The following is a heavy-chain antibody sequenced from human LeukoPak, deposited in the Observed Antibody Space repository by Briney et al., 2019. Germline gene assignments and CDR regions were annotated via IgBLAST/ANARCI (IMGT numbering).Heavy chain of an antibody. J-gene: IGHJ5*02. CDR2: IYHSEST. V-gene: IGHV4-38-2*02. CDR3: ARDRRRFGDASGDWFDP. D-gene: IGHD3-10*01. CDR1: GYSITSGYY. Sequence: PSETLSLTCAVSGYSITSGYYWGWIRQPPGKGLEWIGSIYHSESTYYNPSLKSRVTISVDTSKNQFSLKLSSVTAADTAVYYCARDRRRFGDASGDWFDPWGQGTLVTVSS.